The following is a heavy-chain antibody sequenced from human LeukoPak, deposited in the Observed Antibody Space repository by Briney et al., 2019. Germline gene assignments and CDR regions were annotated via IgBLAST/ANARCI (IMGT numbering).Heavy chain of an antibody. D-gene: IGHD3-10*01. V-gene: IGHV3-30*04. Sequence: GGSLRLSCAASGFTFSSHALHWVRQAPGKGLEWVAVISYDGSTKYYADSVKGRLTISRDNSKSTLYVQMNSLRAEDTAVYYCARDYSSGSYPRIYFDYWGQGTLVTVSS. J-gene: IGHJ4*02. CDR3: ARDYSSGSYPRIYFDY. CDR1: GFTFSSHA. CDR2: ISYDGSTK.